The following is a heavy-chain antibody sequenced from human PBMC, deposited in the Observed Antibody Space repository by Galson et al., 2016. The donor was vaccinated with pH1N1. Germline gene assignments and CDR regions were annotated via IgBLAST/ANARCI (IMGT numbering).Heavy chain of an antibody. D-gene: IGHD3-10*01. CDR3: ARNYYGSGNYYKPVGFYYMDV. V-gene: IGHV3-20*04. Sequence: SLRLSCAASGFTFDDYGMIWVRQRPGKGLEWVSAINWNGGNTGYADSVKGRFTISGDDAKNSLFLQMNSLRAEDTALYYCARNYYGSGNYYKPVGFYYMDVWGKGTTVTVSS. J-gene: IGHJ6*03. CDR2: INWNGGNT. CDR1: GFTFDDYG.